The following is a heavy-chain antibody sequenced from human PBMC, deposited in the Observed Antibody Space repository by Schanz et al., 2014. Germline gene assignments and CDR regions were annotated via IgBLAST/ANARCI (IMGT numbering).Heavy chain of an antibody. J-gene: IGHJ5*02. V-gene: IGHV4-34*11. CDR3: ARALRGWFDP. Sequence: WTWIRQAPGKGLEWIGYVSYDGSSSLNPSLKSRVTISVDTSKNQFSLNLRSMTSADTAIYYCARALRGWFDPWGQGTLVIVSS. CDR2: VSYDGSS.